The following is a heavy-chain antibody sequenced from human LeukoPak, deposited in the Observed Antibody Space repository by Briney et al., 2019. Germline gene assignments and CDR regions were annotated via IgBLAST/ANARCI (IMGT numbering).Heavy chain of an antibody. CDR2: IYTPGST. V-gene: IGHV4-4*08. CDR1: GGSISSYH. Sequence: PSETLSLTCTVSGGSISSYHWSWIRQPAGKGLEWIGHIYTPGSTKYNPSLKSRVSISVDMSKNQFSLRLSSATAADTAVYYCAAEVLTFYYGSGNYYNVHYWGQGTLVTVSS. D-gene: IGHD3-10*01. J-gene: IGHJ4*02. CDR3: AAEVLTFYYGSGNYYNVHY.